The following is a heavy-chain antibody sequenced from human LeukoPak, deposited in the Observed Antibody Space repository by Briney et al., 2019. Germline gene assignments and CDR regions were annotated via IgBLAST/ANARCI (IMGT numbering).Heavy chain of an antibody. J-gene: IGHJ4*02. V-gene: IGHV1-18*01. CDR1: GYTFTSYG. Sequence: ASVKVSCKASGYTFTSYGISWVRQAPGQGLEWMGWISAYNGNTNYAQKLQGRVTMTTDTSTSTAYMELSSLRSDDTAVYYCARDREDTTYTPLDYWGQGTLVTVSS. D-gene: IGHD2-2*02. CDR2: ISAYNGNT. CDR3: ARDREDTTYTPLDY.